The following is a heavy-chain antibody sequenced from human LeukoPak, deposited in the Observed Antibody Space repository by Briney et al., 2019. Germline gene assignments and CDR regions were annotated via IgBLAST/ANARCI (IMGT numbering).Heavy chain of an antibody. D-gene: IGHD3-3*01. CDR2: ILNDGSNK. J-gene: IGHJ5*02. CDR1: AFTFSRYG. V-gene: IGHV3-30*02. CDR3: AREVSVLRFLEWLLSRNNWFDP. Sequence: GGSLTLSCAASAFTFSRYGMQWVRPPPGKGREWVAFILNDGSNKYYADSVKGRFTISRDNSKNTLYLQMNSLRAEDTAVYYCAREVSVLRFLEWLLSRNNWFDPWGQGTLVTVSS.